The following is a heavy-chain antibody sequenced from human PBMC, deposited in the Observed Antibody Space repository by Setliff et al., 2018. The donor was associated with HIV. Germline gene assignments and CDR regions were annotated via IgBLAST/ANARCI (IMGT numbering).Heavy chain of an antibody. CDR3: ARGGNYNYVSSAYFDL. Sequence: GASVKVSCKASGHTFTDYYMYWMRQAPGQGFEWMGWINPKSGAAHYAEKFQGRVTMTRDTSITTDYMELSRLRSDDTAVYYCARGGNYNYVSSAYFDLWGQGSMVTVSS. V-gene: IGHV1-2*02. CDR1: GHTFTDYY. J-gene: IGHJ3*01. CDR2: INPKSGAA. D-gene: IGHD3-22*01.